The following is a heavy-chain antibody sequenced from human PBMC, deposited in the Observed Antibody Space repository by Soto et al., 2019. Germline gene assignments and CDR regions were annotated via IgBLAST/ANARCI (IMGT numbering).Heavy chain of an antibody. V-gene: IGHV4-59*01. Sequence: SETLSLTCTVSGGSFSSYYWSWIRQPPGKGLEWIGYIYYSGSTDYNPSLKSRVTISVDASKNQFSLKLSSVTAADTAVYYCARGNYYDSSGYYDYWGQGTLVTVSS. CDR2: IYYSGST. CDR1: GGSFSSYY. CDR3: ARGNYYDSSGYYDY. D-gene: IGHD3-22*01. J-gene: IGHJ4*02.